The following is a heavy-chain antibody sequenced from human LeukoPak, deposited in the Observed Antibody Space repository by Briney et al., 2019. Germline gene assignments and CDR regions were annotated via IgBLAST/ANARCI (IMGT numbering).Heavy chain of an antibody. J-gene: IGHJ4*02. V-gene: IGHV3-53*01. CDR1: GLTVSKNY. Sequence: PGGSLRLSCAASGLTVSKNYMSWVRQAPGRGLEAVSVIYSGGSSYYADSVRGGFTISRDNSQSTLYLQMKSLRVECAAVYYFARAPVTSFRGAFCYPFDSWRQGTLVSVSS. D-gene: IGHD3-3*01. CDR2: IYSGGSS. CDR3: ARAPVTSFRGAFCYPFDS.